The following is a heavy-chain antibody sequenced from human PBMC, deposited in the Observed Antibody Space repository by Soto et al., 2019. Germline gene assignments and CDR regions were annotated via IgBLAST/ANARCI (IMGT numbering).Heavy chain of an antibody. V-gene: IGHV1-3*04. J-gene: IGHJ6*02. D-gene: IGHD6-6*01. CDR1: GYNFSTYA. CDR3: ARLYSSSPYYYYGMDV. CDR2: INTGNGNT. Sequence: ASVKVSCKASGYNFSTYALLWVRQAPGQGLEWMGWINTGNGNTKYSQKFQGRVTMTRDTSASTAFLELSSLKSEDTAVYYGARLYSSSPYYYYGMDVWGQGTTVTVSS.